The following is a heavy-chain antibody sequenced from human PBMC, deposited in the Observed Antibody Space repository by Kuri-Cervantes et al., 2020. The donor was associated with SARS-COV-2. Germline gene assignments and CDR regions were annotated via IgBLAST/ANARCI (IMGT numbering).Heavy chain of an antibody. CDR2: IFYSGST. J-gene: IGHJ6*04. CDR3: ARPGGFLDV. CDR1: GGSISGHY. D-gene: IGHD4-23*01. Sequence: SETLSLTCTVSGGSISGHYWSWIRQPPGKGLEWIGNIFYSGSTNYNPSLKSRVTISVDTSKNQFSLKLSSVTAADTAVYYCARPGGFLDVWGKGTTVTVSS. V-gene: IGHV4-59*08.